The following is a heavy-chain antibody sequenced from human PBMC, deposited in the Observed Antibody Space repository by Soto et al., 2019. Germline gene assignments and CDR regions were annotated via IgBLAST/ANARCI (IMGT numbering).Heavy chain of an antibody. D-gene: IGHD3-10*01. CDR3: AAELGFGKLSVV. J-gene: IGHJ6*02. V-gene: IGHV1-69*01. CDR1: GDTFKNCV. CDR2: IIPLFGTT. Sequence: QVQVVQSGVEVRRPGSSVKVSCKASGDTFKNCVISWVRQAPGQGLEWRGGIIPLFGTTDFAQRFQGRLTITTDESTTTAYMELSRLRSEDTATYSCAAELGFGKLSVVWGQGPTVIVS.